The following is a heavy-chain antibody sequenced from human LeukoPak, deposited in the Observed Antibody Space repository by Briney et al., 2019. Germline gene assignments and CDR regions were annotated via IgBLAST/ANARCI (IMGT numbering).Heavy chain of an antibody. V-gene: IGHV4-34*01. D-gene: IGHD2-2*01. Sequence: SETLSLTCAVYGGSFSVYYWSWIRQPPGKGLEWIGEINHSGSTNYNPSLKSRVTISVDTSKNQFSLKLSSVTAADTAVYYCARKCSSTSCYNYWGQGTLVTVSS. CDR3: ARKCSSTSCYNY. CDR1: GGSFSVYY. J-gene: IGHJ4*02. CDR2: INHSGST.